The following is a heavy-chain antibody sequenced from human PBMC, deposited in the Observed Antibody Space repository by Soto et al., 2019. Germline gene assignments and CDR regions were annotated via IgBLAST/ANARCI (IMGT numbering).Heavy chain of an antibody. V-gene: IGHV3-74*01. CDR3: ARDRINNAYNPFFDY. CDR2: INADGSSI. J-gene: IGHJ4*02. D-gene: IGHD3-10*01. Sequence: PGGSLRLSCAASGFTFSNSCMHWVRQAPGKGLVWLSHINADGSSIRYADSVRGRLTISRDNAKNTLFLQMSSLTAEDTAVYFCARDRINNAYNPFFDYWGQGTLVTVS. CDR1: GFTFSNSC.